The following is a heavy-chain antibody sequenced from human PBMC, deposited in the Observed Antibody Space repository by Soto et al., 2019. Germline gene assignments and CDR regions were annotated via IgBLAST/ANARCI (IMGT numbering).Heavy chain of an antibody. V-gene: IGHV3-30*18. CDR2: ISFDASNK. J-gene: IGHJ6*02. Sequence: QVQLVESGGGVVQPGRSLTLSCAASGFTFSTYGMHWVRQAPGKGLEWVALISFDASNKYYADSVKGRFTISRDNSENTLFLLMDSLRAEDTAVYYCAKEHDGSGYFHQYGMDVWGQGTTVTVSS. D-gene: IGHD3-22*01. CDR3: AKEHDGSGYFHQYGMDV. CDR1: GFTFSTYG.